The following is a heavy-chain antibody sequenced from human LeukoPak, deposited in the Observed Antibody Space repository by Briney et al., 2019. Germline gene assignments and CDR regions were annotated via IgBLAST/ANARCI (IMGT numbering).Heavy chain of an antibody. Sequence: GRSLTLSCSVSGFTFDYYAMHWLRHVPGKGLEWVLGINWNSDSIGYADSVKGRFTTSRDNAKNSLYLQMNSLRAEDTAVYYCARESQRAYYYDNSGYEDAFDIWGQGTMVTVSS. CDR3: ARESQRAYYYDNSGYEDAFDI. J-gene: IGHJ3*02. D-gene: IGHD3-22*01. CDR1: GFTFDYYA. V-gene: IGHV3-9*01. CDR2: INWNSDSI.